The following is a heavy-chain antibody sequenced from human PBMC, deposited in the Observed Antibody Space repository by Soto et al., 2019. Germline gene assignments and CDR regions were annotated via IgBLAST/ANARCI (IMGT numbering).Heavy chain of an antibody. CDR1: GFTFSSYA. V-gene: IGHV3-30*03. CDR3: VKGDVGGCPLDF. J-gene: IGHJ4*02. CDR2: ISYDGSNK. D-gene: IGHD2-21*01. Sequence: QVQLVESGGGVVQPGRSLRLSCAASGFTFSSYAMHWVRQAPGKGLEWVAVISYDGSNKYYADSVKGRFTISRDDSKNPVNLKMHPQSVGNRAVLLGVKGDVGGCPLDFGGQGTGVPFSS.